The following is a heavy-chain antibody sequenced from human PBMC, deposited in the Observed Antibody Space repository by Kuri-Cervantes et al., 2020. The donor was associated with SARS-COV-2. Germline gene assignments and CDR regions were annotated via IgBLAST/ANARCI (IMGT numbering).Heavy chain of an antibody. V-gene: IGHV4-30-4*01. Sequence: LRLSCTVSGGSISSGDYYWTWIRQPPRKGLEWLGYIYYSGSTYYNPSLKSRVTISVDTSKNQFSLKLSSVTAADTAVYYCARSVGSSGWFDYWGQGTLVTVSS. D-gene: IGHD6-19*01. CDR2: IYYSGST. J-gene: IGHJ4*02. CDR3: ARSVGSSGWFDY. CDR1: GGSISSGDYY.